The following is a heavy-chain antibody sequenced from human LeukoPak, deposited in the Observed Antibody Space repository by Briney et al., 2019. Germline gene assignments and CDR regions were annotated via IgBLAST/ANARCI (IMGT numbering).Heavy chain of an antibody. V-gene: IGHV3-11*06. D-gene: IGHD3-10*01. Sequence: GGSLRHARTPSGFSFSDYYMSWIRQAPGKGLEWISYNSSRSTYISDADSVKGRFTISRDNSKNTLYLQMNSLSAEDTAVYYCARGPKGFGEFHFDYWGQGTLVTVSS. CDR3: ARGPKGFGEFHFDY. J-gene: IGHJ4*02. CDR2: NSSRSTYI. CDR1: GFSFSDYY.